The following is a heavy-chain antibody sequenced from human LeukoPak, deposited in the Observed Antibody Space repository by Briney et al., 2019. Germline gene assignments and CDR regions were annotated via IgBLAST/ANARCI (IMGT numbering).Heavy chain of an antibody. CDR3: ARRALITMGREVIVSRPFDY. Sequence: GGSLRLSCAASGFRFSRYWMTWVRQAPGKGLEWVANIKEDGSEKYYVDSVKGRFTISKDNAKNSLYLQMNSLRAEDTAVYYCARRALITMGREVIVSRPFDYWGQGTLVTVSS. J-gene: IGHJ4*02. CDR2: IKEDGSEK. CDR1: GFRFSRYW. D-gene: IGHD3-10*01. V-gene: IGHV3-7*01.